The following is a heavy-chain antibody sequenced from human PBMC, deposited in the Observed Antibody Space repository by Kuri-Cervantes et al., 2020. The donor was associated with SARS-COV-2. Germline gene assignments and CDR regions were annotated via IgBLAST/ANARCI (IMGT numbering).Heavy chain of an antibody. CDR2: ISYDGSNK. J-gene: IGHJ5*02. CDR1: GFTFSSYA. Sequence: GGSLRLSCAASGFTFSSYAMHWVRQAPGKGLEWVAVISYDGSNKYYADSVKGRFTISRDNSKNTLYLQMNSLRAEDTAVYYCARGVGCSSTSCYTGTFDPWGQGTLVTVSS. D-gene: IGHD2-2*02. CDR3: ARGVGCSSTSCYTGTFDP. V-gene: IGHV3-30*04.